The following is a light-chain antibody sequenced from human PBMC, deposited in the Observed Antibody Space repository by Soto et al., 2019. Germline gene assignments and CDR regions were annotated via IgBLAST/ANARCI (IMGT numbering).Light chain of an antibody. CDR1: SSNIESNT. CDR3: AAWDDILNGYV. Sequence: QSVLTQPPSASGTPGQRVTISCSGSSSNIESNTVTWYQQLPGTAPKLVIYSNYDRPSGVPDRFSGSTSGTSASLVIRGLQSEDEAGYYCAAWDDILNGYVFGGGTKVTV. CDR2: SNY. V-gene: IGLV1-44*01. J-gene: IGLJ1*01.